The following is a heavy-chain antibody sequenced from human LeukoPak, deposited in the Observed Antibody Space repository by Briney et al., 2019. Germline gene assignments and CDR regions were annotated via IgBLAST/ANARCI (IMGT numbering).Heavy chain of an antibody. CDR2: IYYSGST. J-gene: IGHJ6*03. V-gene: IGHV4-39*01. CDR1: GGSISSSSYY. D-gene: IGHD2-15*01. CDR3: ARRRRVVVAAYNYYYYYMDV. Sequence: PSGTLSLTCTVSGGSISSSSYYWGWIRQPPGKGLEWIGSIYYSGSTYYNPSLKSRVTISVDTSKNQFSLKLSSVTAADTAVYYCARRRRVVVAAYNYYYYYMDVWGKGTTVTVSS.